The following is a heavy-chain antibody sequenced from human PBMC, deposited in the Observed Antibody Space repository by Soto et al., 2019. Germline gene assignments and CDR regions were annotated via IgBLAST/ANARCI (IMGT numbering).Heavy chain of an antibody. J-gene: IGHJ4*02. CDR1: GYTFTTCD. D-gene: IGHD6-25*01. CDR3: ARRKERSGPHYFDS. V-gene: IGHV1-8*01. CDR2: MNPYTGNA. Sequence: ASVKVSCKASGYTFTTCDIHWVRQATGQGLEWVGWMNPYTGNAGYAQKFQGRVTMTRNTSINTAYMELSSLTSEDTAVYFCARRKERSGPHYFDSWGQGTLVTVS.